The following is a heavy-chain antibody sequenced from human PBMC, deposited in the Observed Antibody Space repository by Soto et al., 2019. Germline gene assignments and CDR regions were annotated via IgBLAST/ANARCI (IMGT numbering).Heavy chain of an antibody. CDR2: ISSATI. V-gene: IGHV3-48*01. J-gene: IGHJ6*02. D-gene: IGHD1-26*01. CDR1: GFTFSSYS. Sequence: GGSLRLSCAASGFTFSSYSMNWVRQAPGKGLEWVSYISSATIFYADPVKGRFTISRDNAKNSLYLQMNSLSAEDTAVYYCARVFEGVGTTYYYGMDVWGQGTTVTVS. CDR3: ARVFEGVGTTYYYGMDV.